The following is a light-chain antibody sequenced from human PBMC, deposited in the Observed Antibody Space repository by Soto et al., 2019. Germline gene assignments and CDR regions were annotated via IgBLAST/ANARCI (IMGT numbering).Light chain of an antibody. CDR3: QQYYSYPPT. CDR1: QGISSY. V-gene: IGKV1-8*01. J-gene: IGKJ1*01. Sequence: AIRMTQSPSSFSASTGDRVTITCRASQGISSYLAWYQQKPGKAPKLLIYAASTLQSGVPSRFSGSGSGTDFTLTISCLQSEDFATYYCQQYYSYPPTFGQGTKVELK. CDR2: AAS.